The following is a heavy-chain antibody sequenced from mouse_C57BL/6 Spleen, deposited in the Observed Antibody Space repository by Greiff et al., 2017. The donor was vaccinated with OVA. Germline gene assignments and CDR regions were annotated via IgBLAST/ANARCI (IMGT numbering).Heavy chain of an antibody. CDR1: GYTFTDYE. D-gene: IGHD3-2*02. CDR2: IDPETGGT. V-gene: IGHV1-15*01. J-gene: IGHJ3*01. Sequence: VKLQESGAELVRPGASVTLSCKASGYTFTDYEMHWVKQTPVHGLEWIGAIDPETGGTAYNQKFKGKAILTADKSSSTAYMELRSLTSEDSAVYYCTRLDSSGYSWFAYWGQGTLVTVSA. CDR3: TRLDSSGYSWFAY.